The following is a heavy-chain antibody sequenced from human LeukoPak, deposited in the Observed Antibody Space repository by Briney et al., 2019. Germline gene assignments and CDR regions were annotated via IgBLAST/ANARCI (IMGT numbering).Heavy chain of an antibody. CDR2: IYSDNT. D-gene: IGHD2-15*01. Sequence: GGSLRLSCTVSGFTVSSNSMSWVRQAPGKGLEWVSFIYSDNTHYSDSVKGRFTISRDNSKNTLYLQMNSLRAEDTAVYYCIRGYCSGGSCYLHYWGQGTLVTVSS. CDR1: GFTVSSNS. V-gene: IGHV3-53*01. CDR3: IRGYCSGGSCYLHY. J-gene: IGHJ4*02.